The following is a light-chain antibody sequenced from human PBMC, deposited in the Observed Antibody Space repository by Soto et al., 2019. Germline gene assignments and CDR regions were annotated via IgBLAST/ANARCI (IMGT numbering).Light chain of an antibody. J-gene: IGLJ1*01. CDR3: QSYDTSLSAYV. CDR2: ANT. V-gene: IGLV1-40*01. Sequence: QAVVTQPPSVSGAPGQRVTFSCTGSSSNIGAGYDVHWYQQLPGTAPKLLIYANTNRPSGVPDRFFGSKSGTSASLAITGLQAEDEADYYCQSYDTSLSAYVFAAGTKVTVL. CDR1: SSNIGAGYD.